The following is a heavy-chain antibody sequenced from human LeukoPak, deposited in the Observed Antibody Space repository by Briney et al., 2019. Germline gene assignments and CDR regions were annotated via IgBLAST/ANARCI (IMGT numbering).Heavy chain of an antibody. CDR1: GFTFSSYW. V-gene: IGHV3-74*01. CDR3: AGDQSSEEDYYYYYMDV. CDR2: INSDGSST. J-gene: IGHJ6*03. D-gene: IGHD6-6*01. Sequence: PGGSLRLSCAASGFTFSSYWMHWVRQAPGKGLVWVSRINSDGSSTSYADSVKGRFTISRDNAKNTLYLQMNSLRAEDTAVYYCAGDQSSEEDYYYYYMDVWGKGTTVTVSS.